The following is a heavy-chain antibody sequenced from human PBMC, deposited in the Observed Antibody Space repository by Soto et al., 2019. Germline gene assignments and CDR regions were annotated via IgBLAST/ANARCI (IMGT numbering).Heavy chain of an antibody. D-gene: IGHD4-17*01. J-gene: IGHJ4*02. V-gene: IGHV4-59*01. CDR2: IHYSGST. CDR3: ARVGGYYGDYPNFDY. Sequence: SETLSLTCIVSGSSISGFYWSWIRQPPGRGLEWIGNIHYSGSTNYNPSRKSRVTISVDMSKNQFSLKVNSVTAADTAVYYCARVGGYYGDYPNFDYWGQGMLVTVSS. CDR1: GSSISGFY.